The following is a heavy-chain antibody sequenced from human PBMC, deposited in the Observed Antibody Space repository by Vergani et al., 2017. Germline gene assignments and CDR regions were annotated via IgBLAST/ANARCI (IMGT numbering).Heavy chain of an antibody. Sequence: EEQLVESGGGLVQPGGSLRLSCAASGFAFDRYWMHWVRQTPEKGLVWVSRISPDGDITRNADSVKGRFTISRDNARTTLYLQMTNLRAEDTAVYYCLTGTTEPYWTQGTLVTVAS. CDR3: LTGTTEPY. CDR1: GFAFDRYW. V-gene: IGHV3-74*01. CDR2: ISPDGDIT. J-gene: IGHJ4*02. D-gene: IGHD4-17*01.